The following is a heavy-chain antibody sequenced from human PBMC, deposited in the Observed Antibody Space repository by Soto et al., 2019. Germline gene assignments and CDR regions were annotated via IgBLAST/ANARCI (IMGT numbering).Heavy chain of an antibody. CDR3: ARSISP. Sequence: SETLSLTCTVSGGSISSYYWSWIRQPPGKGLEWIGYIYYSGSTYYNPSLKSRVTISIDTSKNQFSLKLSSVTAADTAVYYCARSISPWGQGTLVTVSS. CDR1: GGSISSYY. CDR2: IYYSGST. J-gene: IGHJ5*02. V-gene: IGHV4-59*06. D-gene: IGHD3-3*01.